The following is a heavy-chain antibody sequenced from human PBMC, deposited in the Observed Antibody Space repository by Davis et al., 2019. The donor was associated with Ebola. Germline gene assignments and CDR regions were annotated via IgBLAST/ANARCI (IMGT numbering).Heavy chain of an antibody. CDR2: ISAYNGNT. CDR3: ARDLSLVAIFGVVTPLMGY. V-gene: IGHV1-18*01. J-gene: IGHJ4*02. Sequence: ASVKVSCKASGYTFTSYGISWVRQAPGQGLEWMGWISAYNGNTNYAQKLQGRVTMTTDTSTSTAYMELRSLRSDDTAVYYCARDLSLVAIFGVVTPLMGYWGQGTLVTVSS. D-gene: IGHD3-3*01. CDR1: GYTFTSYG.